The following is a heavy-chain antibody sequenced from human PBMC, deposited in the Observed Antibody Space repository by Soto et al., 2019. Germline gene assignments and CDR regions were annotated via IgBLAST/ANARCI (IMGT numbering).Heavy chain of an antibody. J-gene: IGHJ2*01. D-gene: IGHD1-7*01. Sequence: SVRLSCAASGFTFSSYGRHWVRQAPGKGLEWVAVIAYDGSNKYYADSVKGRFTISRDNSKNTLDLQMNSLRAEDTAVYYCAKDRVGGTFYTPLAFWG. CDR1: GFTFSSYG. V-gene: IGHV3-30*18. CDR3: AKDRVGGTFYTPLAF. CDR2: IAYDGSNK.